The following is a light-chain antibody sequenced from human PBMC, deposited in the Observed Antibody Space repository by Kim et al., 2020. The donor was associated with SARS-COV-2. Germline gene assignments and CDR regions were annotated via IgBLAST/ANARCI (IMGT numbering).Light chain of an antibody. CDR3: QKYNSAPLT. J-gene: IGKJ4*01. CDR1: QGISNY. V-gene: IGKV1-27*01. CDR2: ASS. Sequence: AAVGDRVTITCRASQGISNYLAWYQQKPGKVPKLLMYASSTLQSGVPSRFSGSGSGTDFTLTISSLQPEDVATYYCQKYNSAPLTFGGGTKVDIK.